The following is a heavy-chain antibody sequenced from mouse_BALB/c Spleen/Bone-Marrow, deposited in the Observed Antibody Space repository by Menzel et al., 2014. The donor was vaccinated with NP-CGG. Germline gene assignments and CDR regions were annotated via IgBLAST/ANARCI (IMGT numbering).Heavy chain of an antibody. Sequence: VQLQQSGPGLVAPSQSLSITCTVSGFSLTTYGVHWVRQPPGKGLEWLGVIWAGGSTNYTSALMSRLSISKDNSKSQVFVKMNSLQTDDTAMYYCARGVRHFDYWGQGTTLTVSS. V-gene: IGHV2-9*02. CDR1: GFSLTTYG. J-gene: IGHJ2*01. CDR3: ARGVRHFDY. CDR2: IWAGGST.